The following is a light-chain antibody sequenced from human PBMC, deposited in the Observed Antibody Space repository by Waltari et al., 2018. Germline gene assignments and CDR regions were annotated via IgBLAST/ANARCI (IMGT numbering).Light chain of an antibody. CDR3: QSADSSGTWV. V-gene: IGLV3-25*03. CDR2: KDT. J-gene: IGLJ3*02. CDR1: ALPKQF. Sequence: SYELTQPPSVSVSPGQTATITCSGDALPKQFAHWHHQKPGQAPVVVIYKDTERPSGIPERFSGSSSGTTVTLTINGVQAEDEADYYCQSADSSGTWVFGGGTKLTVL.